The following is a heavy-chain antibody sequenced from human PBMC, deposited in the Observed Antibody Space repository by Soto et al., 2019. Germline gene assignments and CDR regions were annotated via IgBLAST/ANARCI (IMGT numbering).Heavy chain of an antibody. D-gene: IGHD6-13*01. CDR1: GYSFTSYW. V-gene: IGHV5-51*01. CDR2: IYPGDSDT. J-gene: IGHJ6*02. Sequence: GESLKISCKGSGYSFTSYWINWVCQMPGKGLEWMGIIYPGDSDTRYSPSFQGQVTISAVKSIDTAYLQWRSLKASDTAVYYCARHHGSPGSYFGLDVWGQGTTVTVSS. CDR3: ARHHGSPGSYFGLDV.